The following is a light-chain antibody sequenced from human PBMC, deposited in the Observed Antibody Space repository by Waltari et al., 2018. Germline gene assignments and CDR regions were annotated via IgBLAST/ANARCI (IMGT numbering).Light chain of an antibody. CDR2: GAS. Sequence: EVVMTQSPATLSVSPGERVSLSCRASQSVGSNVAWYQQKRGQAPKLLIYGASTRATDIPARFSGTGSGTDFTLTVSGLQSEDFAVYHCHQYNNWPDTFGQGTKLEMK. J-gene: IGKJ2*01. V-gene: IGKV3-15*01. CDR3: HQYNNWPDT. CDR1: QSVGSN.